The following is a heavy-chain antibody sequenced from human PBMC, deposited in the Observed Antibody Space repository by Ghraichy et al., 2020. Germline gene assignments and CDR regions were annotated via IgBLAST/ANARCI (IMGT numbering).Heavy chain of an antibody. Sequence: SETLSLTCTVSGGSISSYYWSWIRQPPGKGLEWIGYIYTSGSTNYNPSLKSRVTISVDTSKNQFSLKLSSVTAADTAVYYCARRYDNRYYFDYWGQGTLVTVSS. D-gene: IGHD3-3*01. CDR2: IYTSGST. CDR3: ARRYDNRYYFDY. J-gene: IGHJ4*02. V-gene: IGHV4-4*09. CDR1: GGSISSYY.